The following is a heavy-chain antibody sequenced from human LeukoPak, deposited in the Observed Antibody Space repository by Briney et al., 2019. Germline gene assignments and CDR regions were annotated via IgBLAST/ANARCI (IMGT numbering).Heavy chain of an antibody. CDR3: ARVQRSSGWYNY. D-gene: IGHD6-19*01. V-gene: IGHV1-2*02. Sequence: ASVKVSCKASGGTFSSYAISWVRQAPGQGLEWMGWINPNSGGTNYAQKFQGRVTMTRDTSISTAYMELSRLRSDDTAVYYCARVQRSSGWYNYWGQGTLVTVSS. CDR2: INPNSGGT. CDR1: GGTFSSYA. J-gene: IGHJ4*02.